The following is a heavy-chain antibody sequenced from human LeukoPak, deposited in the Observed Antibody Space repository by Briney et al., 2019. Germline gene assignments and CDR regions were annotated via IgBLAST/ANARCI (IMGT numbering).Heavy chain of an antibody. CDR3: ARAGDYVWGSYWIGRVDY. D-gene: IGHD3-16*01. CDR1: GFTFSSYW. V-gene: IGHV3-74*01. CDR2: INSDGSST. J-gene: IGHJ4*02. Sequence: GGSLRLSCAASGFTFSSYWMHWVRHAPGKGLVWVSRINSDGSSTIYADSVKGRFTISRDNAKNTLYLQMNSLRAEDTAVYYCARAGDYVWGSYWIGRVDYWGQGTLVTVSS.